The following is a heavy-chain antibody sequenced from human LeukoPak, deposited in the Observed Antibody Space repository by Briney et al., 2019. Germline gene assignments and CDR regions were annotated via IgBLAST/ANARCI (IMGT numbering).Heavy chain of an antibody. CDR1: GFTFSSYS. Sequence: GGSLRLSCAASGFTFSSYSMNWVRQAPGKGLEWVSSISSSSSYIYYADSVKGRFTISRDNAKNSLYLQMNSLRAEDTAVYYCARHGGGYISWYMDVWGKGTTVTVSS. V-gene: IGHV3-21*01. CDR2: ISSSSSYI. CDR3: ARHGGGYISWYMDV. J-gene: IGHJ6*03. D-gene: IGHD5-12*01.